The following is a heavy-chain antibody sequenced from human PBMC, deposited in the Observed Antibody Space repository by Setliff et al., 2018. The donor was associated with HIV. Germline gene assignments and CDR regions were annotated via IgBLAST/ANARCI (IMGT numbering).Heavy chain of an antibody. CDR3: ARDDGNYRQHGMDV. CDR2: ISSSSSYT. CDR1: GFTFSDYY. V-gene: IGHV3-11*06. J-gene: IGHJ6*02. Sequence: PGGSLRLSCAASGFTFSDYYMSWIRQAPGKGLEWVSYISSSSSYTNYADSVKGRFTISRDNAKNSLYLQMNSLRAEDTAVYYCARDDGNYRQHGMDVWGQGTTVTVSS. D-gene: IGHD4-17*01.